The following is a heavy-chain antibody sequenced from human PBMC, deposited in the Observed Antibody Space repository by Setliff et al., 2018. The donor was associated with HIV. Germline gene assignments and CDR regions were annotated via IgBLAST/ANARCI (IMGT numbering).Heavy chain of an antibody. CDR2: MNTDGSST. D-gene: IGHD3-22*01. V-gene: IGHV3-74*01. J-gene: IGHJ4*02. Sequence: PGGPLRLSCAASGFTFSSYWMHWVRQAPGKGLVWVFGMNTDGSSTRYADSVKGRFTISRDNAKNMLYLQMNSLSADDTAVYYCVRGSGYYYFDNWGQGALVTVSS. CDR1: GFTFSSYW. CDR3: VRGSGYYYFDN.